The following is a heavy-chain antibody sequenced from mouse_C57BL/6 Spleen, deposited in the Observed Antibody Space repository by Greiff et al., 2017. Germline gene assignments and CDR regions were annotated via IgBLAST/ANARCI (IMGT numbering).Heavy chain of an antibody. CDR1: GYTFTSYW. V-gene: IGHV1-74*01. Sequence: QVQLQQPGAELVKPGASVKVSCKASGYTFTSYWMHWVKQRPGQGLEWIGRIHPSDSYTNYNQKFKGKATLTVDKSSSTAYMQLSSLTSKDSAVYYCAISITTVVADYWGQGTTLTVSS. CDR3: AISITTVVADY. CDR2: IHPSDSYT. J-gene: IGHJ2*01. D-gene: IGHD1-1*01.